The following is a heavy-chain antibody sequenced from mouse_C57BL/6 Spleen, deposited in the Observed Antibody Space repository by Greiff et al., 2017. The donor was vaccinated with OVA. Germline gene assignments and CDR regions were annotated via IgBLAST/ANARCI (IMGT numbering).Heavy chain of an antibody. Sequence: DVMLVESGGGLVKPGGSLKLSCAASGFTFSSYAMSWVRQTPEKRLEWVATISDGGSYTYYPDNVKGRFTISRDNAKNNLYLQMSHLKSEDTAMYYCAREALCGSSLYWYFDVWGTGTTVTVAS. J-gene: IGHJ1*03. CDR1: GFTFSSYA. D-gene: IGHD1-1*01. CDR2: ISDGGSYT. CDR3: AREALCGSSLYWYFDV. V-gene: IGHV5-4*01.